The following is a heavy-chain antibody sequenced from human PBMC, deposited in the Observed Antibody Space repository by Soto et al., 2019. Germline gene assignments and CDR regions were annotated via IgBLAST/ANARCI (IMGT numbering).Heavy chain of an antibody. CDR3: ARDRRDGYNYYYYGMDV. D-gene: IGHD5-12*01. J-gene: IGHJ6*02. CDR1: GYTFTGYY. V-gene: IGHV1-2*04. Sequence: WASVKVSCKASGYTFTGYYMHWVRQAPGQGLEWMGWINPNSGGTNYAQKFQGWVTMTRDTSISTAYMELSRLRSDDTAVYYCARDRRDGYNYYYYGMDVWGQGTTVTVSS. CDR2: INPNSGGT.